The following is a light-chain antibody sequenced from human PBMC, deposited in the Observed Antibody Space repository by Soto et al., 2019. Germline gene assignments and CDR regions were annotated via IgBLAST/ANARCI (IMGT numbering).Light chain of an antibody. CDR2: DVS. CDR1: SSDVGGYNY. J-gene: IGLJ1*01. CDR3: SSYTSSSTPLYV. Sequence: QCVLTQPASVSGSPGQSTTISCTGTSSDVGGYNYVSWYQQHPGKAPKLMIYDVSNRPSGVSNRFSGSKSGNTASLTISGLQAEDEADYYCSSYTSSSTPLYVFGTGTKVTVL. V-gene: IGLV2-14*01.